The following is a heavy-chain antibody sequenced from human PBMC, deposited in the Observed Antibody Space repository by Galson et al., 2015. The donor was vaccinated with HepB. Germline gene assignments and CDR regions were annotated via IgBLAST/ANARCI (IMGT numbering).Heavy chain of an antibody. CDR3: TTARLVLRYFDWPFDY. Sequence: SLRLSCAASGFTFSNAWMTWVRQAPGKGLEWVGRIKSKTDGGTTDYAAPVKGRFTISRDDSKNTLYLQMNSLKTEDTAVYYCTTARLVLRYFDWPFDYWGQGTLVTVSS. CDR2: IKSKTDGGTT. V-gene: IGHV3-15*01. CDR1: GFTFSNAW. D-gene: IGHD3-9*01. J-gene: IGHJ4*02.